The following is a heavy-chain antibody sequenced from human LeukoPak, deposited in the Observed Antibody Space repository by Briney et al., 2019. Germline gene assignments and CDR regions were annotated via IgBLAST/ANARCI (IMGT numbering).Heavy chain of an antibody. D-gene: IGHD3-3*01. Sequence: PSQTLSLTCTVSAGSISSGGYYWSWIRQHPGKVLEWIGYIYYSGSTYYNPSLKSRVTISVDTSKNQFSLKLSSVTAADTAVYYCTRGPYYDFWSGSANWFDPWGQGTLVTVSS. CDR3: TRGPYYDFWSGSANWFDP. J-gene: IGHJ5*02. V-gene: IGHV4-31*03. CDR1: AGSISSGGYY. CDR2: IYYSGST.